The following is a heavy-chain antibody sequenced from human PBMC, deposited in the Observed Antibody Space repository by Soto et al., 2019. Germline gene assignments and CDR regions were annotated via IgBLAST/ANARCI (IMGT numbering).Heavy chain of an antibody. CDR1: GGTFRSFG. J-gene: IGHJ6*02. CDR3: ARARLSNGDPNVYFYYGLDV. D-gene: IGHD4-17*01. CDR2: IIPLFGKT. V-gene: IGHV1-69*18. Sequence: QVQLMQSGAEVKKPGSSVNVSCKASGGTFRSFGISWVRQAPGQGLEWMGTIIPLFGKTNYAQKFQDRVTITADDYTNTAYMELSSLKSEDTALYYCARARLSNGDPNVYFYYGLDVWGQGTTVTVSS.